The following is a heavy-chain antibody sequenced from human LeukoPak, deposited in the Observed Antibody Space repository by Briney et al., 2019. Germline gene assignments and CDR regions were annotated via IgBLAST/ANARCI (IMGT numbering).Heavy chain of an antibody. Sequence: GSLRLSCAASGFTFSDYYMSWIRQAPGKGLEWVSYISSSSSYTIYADSVKGRFTISRDNAKNSLYLQMNSLRAEDMAVYYCARGPSLWFGELFAPFDYWGQGTLVTVSS. CDR3: ARGPSLWFGELFAPFDY. CDR2: ISSSSSYT. D-gene: IGHD3-10*01. V-gene: IGHV3-11*05. CDR1: GFTFSDYY. J-gene: IGHJ4*02.